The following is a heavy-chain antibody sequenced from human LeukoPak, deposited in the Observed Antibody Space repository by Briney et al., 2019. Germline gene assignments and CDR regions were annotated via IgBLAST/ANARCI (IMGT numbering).Heavy chain of an antibody. CDR2: IDPSDSYT. V-gene: IGHV5-10-1*01. CDR3: AREEGTAMVSYFDY. CDR1: GYSFTSYW. Sequence: GESLKISCKGSGYSFTSYWISWVRQMPGKGLEWMGRIDPSDSYTNYSPSFQGHVTISADKSISTAYLQWSSLKASDTAMYYCAREEGTAMVSYFDYGGQGTLVTVSS. J-gene: IGHJ4*02. D-gene: IGHD5-18*01.